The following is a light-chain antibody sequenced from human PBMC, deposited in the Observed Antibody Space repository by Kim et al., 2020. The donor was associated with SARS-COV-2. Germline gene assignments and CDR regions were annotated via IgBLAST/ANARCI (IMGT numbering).Light chain of an antibody. CDR2: DAS. CDR3: QQRSDWPPLT. V-gene: IGKV3-11*01. CDR1: QSVSTY. J-gene: IGKJ4*01. Sequence: LAPGERATLSCRASQSVSTYVAWYQQKPGQAPRLLIYDASNRATGIPARFSGSGSGTDFTLTISSLEPEDSAIYDCQQRSDWPPLTFGGGTKVAIK.